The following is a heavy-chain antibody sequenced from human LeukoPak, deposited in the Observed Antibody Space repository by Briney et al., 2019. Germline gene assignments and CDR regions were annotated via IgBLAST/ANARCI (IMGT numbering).Heavy chain of an antibody. D-gene: IGHD1-26*01. CDR2: INPSGGST. Sequence: ASVKVSCKASGNTFISYFMHWVRQAPGQGFEWMGIINPSGGSTSYAQKFQGRVTMTRDTSTSTVYMDLNSLRSEDTAVYYCAREGGSYPHDAFDIWGQGTMVTVSS. CDR1: GNTFISYF. J-gene: IGHJ3*02. V-gene: IGHV1-46*01. CDR3: AREGGSYPHDAFDI.